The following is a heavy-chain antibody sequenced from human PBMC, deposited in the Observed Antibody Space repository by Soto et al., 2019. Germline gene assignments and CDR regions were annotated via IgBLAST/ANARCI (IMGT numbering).Heavy chain of an antibody. CDR2: ISYNGNT. D-gene: IGHD6-6*01. Sequence: TSSVGDGYRISGDWYRRKNNKPPGKGPEWIGYISYNGNTYYNPSLKSRVTISVDTSKNQFSLKLSSVTAADTAVYYCARDPIAARPFFAPWGQGTLVT. CDR1: DGYRISGDWY. CDR3: ARDPIAARPFFAP. V-gene: IGHV4-30-4*01. J-gene: IGHJ5*02.